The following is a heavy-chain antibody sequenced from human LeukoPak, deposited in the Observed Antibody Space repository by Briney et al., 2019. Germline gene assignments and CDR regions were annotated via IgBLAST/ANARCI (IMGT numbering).Heavy chain of an antibody. CDR3: ARDRISPRAVAGTLGWFDP. CDR1: GGSISSGGYY. J-gene: IGHJ5*02. CDR2: IYYSVST. V-gene: IGHV4-31*03. Sequence: PSETLSLTCTVSGGSISSGGYYWSWIRQHPGKGLEWIGYIYYSVSTYYNPSLKSRVTISVDTSKNQFSLKLSSVTAADTAVYYCARDRISPRAVAGTLGWFDPWGQGTLVTVSS. D-gene: IGHD6-19*01.